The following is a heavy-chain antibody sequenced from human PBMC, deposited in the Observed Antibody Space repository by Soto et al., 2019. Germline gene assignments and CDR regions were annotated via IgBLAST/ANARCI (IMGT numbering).Heavy chain of an antibody. CDR1: GGSFSGYY. J-gene: IGHJ6*03. V-gene: IGHV4-34*01. Sequence: PSETLSLTCAVYGGSFSGYYWSWIRQPPGKGLEWIGEINHSGSTNYNPSLKSRVTISVDTSKNQFSLKLSSVTAADTAVYYCARAGPTGYGDYYYYYMDVWGKGTTVTVSS. CDR2: INHSGST. D-gene: IGHD4-17*01. CDR3: ARAGPTGYGDYYYYYMDV.